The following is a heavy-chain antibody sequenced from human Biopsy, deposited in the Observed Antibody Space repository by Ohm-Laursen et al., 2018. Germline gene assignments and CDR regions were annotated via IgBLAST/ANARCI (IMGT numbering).Heavy chain of an antibody. CDR1: GGSISGYL. CDR2: ISYTGGI. J-gene: IGHJ4*01. D-gene: IGHD2-2*01. V-gene: IGHV4-59*07. Sequence: SDTLSLTCTVSGGSISGYLWSWIRKSPGKGLEWLVYISYTGGITSNPSFNRRATMSLDTSKNQFSLRLLYVTAAGTAVYCCTRMPHFDIWGQGILVTVSS. CDR3: TRMPHFDI.